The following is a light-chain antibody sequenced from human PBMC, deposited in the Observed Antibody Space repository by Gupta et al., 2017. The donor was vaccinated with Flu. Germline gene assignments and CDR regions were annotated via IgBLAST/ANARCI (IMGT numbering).Light chain of an antibody. V-gene: IGLV2-14*01. J-gene: IGLJ2*01. Sequence: SALTQPASVSGSPGQSITISCTGTSSDVGGYNYVSWYQQHPGKAPKLMIYEVSNRPSGVANRFSGSKSGTTASLTISGLQAEEEADYYCSSETSSSTHVVFGGGTKLTVL. CDR2: EVS. CDR3: SSETSSSTHVV. CDR1: SSDVGGYNY.